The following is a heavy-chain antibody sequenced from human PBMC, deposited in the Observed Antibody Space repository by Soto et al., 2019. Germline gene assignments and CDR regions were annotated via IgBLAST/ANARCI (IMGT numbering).Heavy chain of an antibody. CDR2: ISAYNGNT. V-gene: IGHV1-18*04. D-gene: IGHD3-10*01. Sequence: ASVKVSCKASGYTFTSYGIGWVRQAPGQGLEWMGWISAYNGNTNYAQKLQGRVTMTTDTSTSTAYMELRSLRSDDTAVYYCARDRGEIGEAYYYYYYGMDVWGQGTTVTVSS. CDR1: GYTFTSYG. J-gene: IGHJ6*02. CDR3: ARDRGEIGEAYYYYYYGMDV.